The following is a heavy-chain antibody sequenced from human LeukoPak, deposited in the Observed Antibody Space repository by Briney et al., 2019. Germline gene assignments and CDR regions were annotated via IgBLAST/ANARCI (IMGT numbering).Heavy chain of an antibody. CDR2: IWYDGSIK. J-gene: IGHJ4*02. CDR1: GFTFSRYG. V-gene: IGHV3-33*06. D-gene: IGHD2/OR15-2a*01. CDR3: AKADEMNMDY. Sequence: SGGSLRLSCAASGFTFSRYGMHWVRQAPGKGLEWVAVIWYDGSIKYYADAVKGRFTISKDNSKNTLDLQMNSLRAEDTVVYYCAKADEMNMDYWGQGTLVTVSS.